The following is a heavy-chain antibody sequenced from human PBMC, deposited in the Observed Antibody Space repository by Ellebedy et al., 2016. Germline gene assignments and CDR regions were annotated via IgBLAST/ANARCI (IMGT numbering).Heavy chain of an antibody. CDR1: GGSVSSGSYY. V-gene: IGHV4-61*01. D-gene: IGHD3-9*01. J-gene: IGHJ4*02. CDR3: ARGRRYYDILTGYDNSYYFDY. Sequence: SETLSLXCTVSGGSVSSGSYYWSWFRQPPGKGLEWIGYIYYSGSTNYNPSLKSRVTISVDTSKNQFSLKLSSVTAADTAVYYCARGRRYYDILTGYDNSYYFDYWGQGTLVTVSS. CDR2: IYYSGST.